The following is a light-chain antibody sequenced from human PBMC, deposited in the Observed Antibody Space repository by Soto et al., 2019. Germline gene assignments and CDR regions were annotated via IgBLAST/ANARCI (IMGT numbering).Light chain of an antibody. Sequence: DIQITQSPSTLSASVGDRVNITCRASQTINRCLAWYQQKPGKAPNLLIYKSSSLESGVPSRFSGSGSGTEFTLAISRLQPDDFATYYCQQYHDSPVTFGGGTKVEIK. CDR2: KSS. V-gene: IGKV1-5*03. J-gene: IGKJ4*01. CDR1: QTINRC. CDR3: QQYHDSPVT.